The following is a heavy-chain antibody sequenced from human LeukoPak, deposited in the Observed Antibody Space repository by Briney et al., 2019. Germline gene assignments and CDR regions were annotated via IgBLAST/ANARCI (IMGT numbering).Heavy chain of an antibody. CDR3: AKGHSSSWYRGWFDP. J-gene: IGHJ5*02. V-gene: IGHV3-23*01. D-gene: IGHD6-13*01. Sequence: GGSLRLSCAASDFTFRTYTMNWVRQAPGKGLEWVSAISGSGGSTYYADSVKGRFTISRDNSKNTLYLQMNSLRAEDTAVYYCAKGHSSSWYRGWFDPWGQGTLVTVSS. CDR1: DFTFRTYT. CDR2: ISGSGGST.